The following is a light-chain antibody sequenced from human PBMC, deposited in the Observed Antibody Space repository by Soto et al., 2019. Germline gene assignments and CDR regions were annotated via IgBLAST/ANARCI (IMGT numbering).Light chain of an antibody. CDR3: RAWDDTLNGWV. CDR1: TSKIGSNT. J-gene: IGLJ3*02. V-gene: IGLV1-44*01. CDR2: SNN. Sequence: QSVLTQPPSASGTPGRTVTISCSGGTSKIGSNTINWYQHLPGMAPKLLIYSNNQRPSGVPDRFSGSKSGTSASLAISRLQSEDEADFYCRAWDDTLNGWVFGGGTKLTVL.